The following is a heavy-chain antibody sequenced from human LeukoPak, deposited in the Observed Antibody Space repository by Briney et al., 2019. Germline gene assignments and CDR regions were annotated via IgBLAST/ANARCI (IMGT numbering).Heavy chain of an antibody. CDR2: FNPNSGAT. D-gene: IGHD3-10*01. CDR1: GYTFTGYY. Sequence: SVKVSCKASGYTFTGYYIHWVRQSPGQGPEWMGWFNPNSGATDSAQRFQGRVTMTGDTSISTAYMALSGLTSDDTTVYYCAREYGSGYYYVYLDYWGQGTLVTVSS. V-gene: IGHV1-2*02. J-gene: IGHJ4*02. CDR3: AREYGSGYYYVYLDY.